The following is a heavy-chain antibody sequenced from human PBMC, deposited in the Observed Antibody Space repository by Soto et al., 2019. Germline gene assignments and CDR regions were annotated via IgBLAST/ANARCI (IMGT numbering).Heavy chain of an antibody. CDR2: IYYSGST. CDR3: AREGKVPAAGYDYYGMDV. Sequence: SETLSLTCTVSGGSISSGGYYWSWIRQHPGKGLEWIGYIYYSGSTYYNPSLKSRVTISVDTSKNQFSLKLSSVTAADTAVCYCAREGKVPAAGYDYYGMDVWGQGTTVTVSS. J-gene: IGHJ6*02. CDR1: GGSISSGGYY. V-gene: IGHV4-31*03. D-gene: IGHD2-2*01.